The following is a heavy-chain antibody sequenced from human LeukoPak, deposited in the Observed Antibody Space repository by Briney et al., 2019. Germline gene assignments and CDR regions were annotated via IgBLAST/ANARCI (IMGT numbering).Heavy chain of an antibody. J-gene: IGHJ4*02. CDR2: FYYDGTA. CDR3: AGGASYGIFDI. V-gene: IGHV4-59*08. Sequence: SETLSLTCSVSGGPIGSYYWSWIRQPPGKGLEWIAYFYYDGTANYNPSLKSRFALSVDTSKKQFSLNLNSVTASDTAVYFCAGGASYGIFDIWGQGTLVTVSS. D-gene: IGHD4-17*01. CDR1: GGPIGSYY.